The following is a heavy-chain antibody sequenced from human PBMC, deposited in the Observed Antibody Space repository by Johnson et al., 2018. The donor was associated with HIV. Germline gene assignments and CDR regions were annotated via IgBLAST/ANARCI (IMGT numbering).Heavy chain of an antibody. CDR2: IYSGGST. CDR3: ARASDAFDI. J-gene: IGHJ3*02. Sequence: VQLVESGGGLVQPGRSLRLSCAASGFTFDDYAMHWVWQAPGKGLEWVSVIYSGGSTYYADSVKGRFTISRDNSKNTLYLQMNSLRAEDTAVYYCARASDAFDIWGQGTMVTVSS. CDR1: GFTFDDYA. V-gene: IGHV3-66*01.